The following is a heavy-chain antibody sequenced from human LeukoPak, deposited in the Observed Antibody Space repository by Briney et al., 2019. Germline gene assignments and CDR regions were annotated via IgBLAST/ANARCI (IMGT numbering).Heavy chain of an antibody. V-gene: IGHV1-46*01. Sequence: GASVKVSCKASGYTFTSYYMHWVRQAPGQGLEWMGIINPSGGSTSYAQKFQGRVTMTRDTSTSTVYMELSSLRSEDTAVHYCARGQGVMVRGVIIKGDAFDIWGQGTMVTVSS. CDR1: GYTFTSYY. CDR2: INPSGGST. D-gene: IGHD3-10*01. CDR3: ARGQGVMVRGVIIKGDAFDI. J-gene: IGHJ3*02.